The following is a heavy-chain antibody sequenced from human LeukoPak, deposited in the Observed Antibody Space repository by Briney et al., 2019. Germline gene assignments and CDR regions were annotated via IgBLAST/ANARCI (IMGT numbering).Heavy chain of an antibody. D-gene: IGHD3-22*01. CDR2: INPSGGST. CDR3: ARGRYDSSGYSP. V-gene: IGHV1-46*01. Sequence: ASVKVSCKASGYTFTSYYMHWVRQAPGQGLEWMGIINPSGGSTSYAQKFQGRVTMTRNTSISTAYMELSSLRSEDAAVYYRARGRYDSSGYSPWGQGTLVTVSS. CDR1: GYTFTSYY. J-gene: IGHJ5*02.